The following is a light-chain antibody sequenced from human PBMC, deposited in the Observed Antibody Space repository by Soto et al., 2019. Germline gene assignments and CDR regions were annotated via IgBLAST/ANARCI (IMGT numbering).Light chain of an antibody. Sequence: EIVLTQSPATLSLSPGERATLSCRASQSVSSYLAWYKQNPGQAPSLLIYDASNRAPGIPARFSGSGSGTDFTLTISSLEPEDFAVYYCQQRSNWTFTFGPGTKVDIK. CDR1: QSVSSY. V-gene: IGKV3-11*01. J-gene: IGKJ3*01. CDR3: QQRSNWTFT. CDR2: DAS.